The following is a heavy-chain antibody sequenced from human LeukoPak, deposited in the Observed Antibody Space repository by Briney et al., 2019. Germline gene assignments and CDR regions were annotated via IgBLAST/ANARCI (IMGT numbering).Heavy chain of an antibody. CDR1: GASVSGKF. Sequence: SETLSLTCTVSGASVSGKFWSWIRHSPGNGLEWIGLVYYSGSTKFNPSLKSRVAMSVDTSNNQFSLSLNSVTTTDTAVYFCVGGGDWLPEYWGHGTQVIVSS. J-gene: IGHJ4*01. CDR2: VYYSGST. D-gene: IGHD3/OR15-3a*01. V-gene: IGHV4-59*02. CDR3: VGGGDWLPEY.